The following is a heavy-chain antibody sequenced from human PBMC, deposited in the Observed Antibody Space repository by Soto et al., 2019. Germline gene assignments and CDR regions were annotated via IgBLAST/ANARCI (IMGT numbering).Heavy chain of an antibody. D-gene: IGHD2-15*01. J-gene: IGHJ3*02. CDR3: ARTIVLGYCSGGSCYYLAFDI. CDR2: MNPNSDNT. CDR1: GYTFTSYD. V-gene: IGHV1-8*01. Sequence: ASVKVSCKASGYTFTSYDINWVREATGQGLEWMGWMNPNSDNTGYAQKYKGRDTMTRNTSISTAYMKMSSLKSEDTAVYYCARTIVLGYCSGGSCYYLAFDIWGQGTMVTVSS.